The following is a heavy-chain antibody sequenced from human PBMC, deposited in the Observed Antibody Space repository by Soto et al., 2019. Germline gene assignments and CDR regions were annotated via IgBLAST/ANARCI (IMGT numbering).Heavy chain of an antibody. V-gene: IGHV4-31*03. CDR1: GGSIRSGGYF. CDR2: IYSTGST. CDR3: ARLNSGLYQSFDS. J-gene: IGHJ4*02. Sequence: QVQLEPSGPGLVKPSQTVSLTCSVSGGSIRSGGYFWTWIRQHPGKGLEYIGHIYSTGSTYYIPSLRRRLTMSLDTSKNQFSLTLTSVTAADTALYFCARLNSGLYQSFDSWGQGALVTVSS. D-gene: IGHD2-8*01.